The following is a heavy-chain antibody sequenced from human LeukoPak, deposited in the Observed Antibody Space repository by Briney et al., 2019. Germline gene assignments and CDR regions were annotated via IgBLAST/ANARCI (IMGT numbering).Heavy chain of an antibody. CDR3: ARRGSSDPHRPFDY. CDR2: IIPIFGTA. D-gene: IGHD6-19*01. CDR1: GGTFSSYA. V-gene: IGHV1-69*13. J-gene: IGHJ4*02. Sequence: SVKVSCKASGGTFSSYAISWVRQAPGQGLEWMGGIIPIFGTANYAQKFQGRVTITADESTSTAYMELSSLRSEDTAVYYCARRGSSDPHRPFDYWGQGTLVTVSS.